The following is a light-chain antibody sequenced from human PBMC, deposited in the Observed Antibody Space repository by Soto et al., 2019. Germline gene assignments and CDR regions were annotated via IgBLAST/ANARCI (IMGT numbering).Light chain of an antibody. Sequence: EIVLTQSPGTLSLSPGERATLSCRASRSVSNNYLAWFQQKRGQAPRLLIYDTSSRATGIPDRFSGTGSATDFTLTISRLDPEDFAVCYCRQYGTLRPFTFGGGTKVDIK. J-gene: IGKJ4*01. V-gene: IGKV3-20*01. CDR1: RSVSNNY. CDR2: DTS. CDR3: RQYGTLRPFT.